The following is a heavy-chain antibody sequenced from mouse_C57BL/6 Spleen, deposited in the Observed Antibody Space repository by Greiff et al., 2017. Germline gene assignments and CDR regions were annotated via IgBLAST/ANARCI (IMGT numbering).Heavy chain of an antibody. J-gene: IGHJ4*01. CDR2: ISSCGSYT. V-gene: IGHV5-6*02. CDR3: ARQGDYDRGCYAMDY. D-gene: IGHD2-4*01. Sequence: EVKLVESGGDLVKPGGSLKLSCAASGFTFSSYGMSWVRQTPDKRLEWVATISSCGSYTYYPDSVKGRFTISRDNAKNTLYLQLGSLKSEDTAMYYCARQGDYDRGCYAMDYWGQGTSVTVSS. CDR1: GFTFSSYG.